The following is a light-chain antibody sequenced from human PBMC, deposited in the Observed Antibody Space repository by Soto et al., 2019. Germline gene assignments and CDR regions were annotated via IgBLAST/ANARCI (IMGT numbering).Light chain of an antibody. CDR1: QGISSY. V-gene: IGKV1-8*01. J-gene: IGKJ1*01. CDR2: AAS. CDR3: QPYYSYPWT. Sequence: MTQTPSSLSASVGDRVTITCRASQGISSYLAWYQQKPGKAPKLLIYAASTLQSGVPSRFSGSGSGTDFTLTISCLQSEDFATYYCQPYYSYPWTFGQGIKVDIK.